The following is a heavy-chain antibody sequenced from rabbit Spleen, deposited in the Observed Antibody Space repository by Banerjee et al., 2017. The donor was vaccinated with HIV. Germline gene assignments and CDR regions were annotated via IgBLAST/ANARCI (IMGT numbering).Heavy chain of an antibody. CDR3: ARDTSSSFSSYGMDL. CDR2: IYAGSGSA. V-gene: IGHV1S40*01. CDR1: GFSFSGSYW. J-gene: IGHJ6*01. D-gene: IGHD1-1*01. Sequence: QSLEESGGDLVKPGASLTLTCTASGFSFSGSYWLCWVRQAPGKGLEWIACIYAGSGSAHYATWAKGRFTCSKTSSTTVTLQMTRLTAADTATYFCARDTSSSFSSYGMDLWGPGTLVTVS.